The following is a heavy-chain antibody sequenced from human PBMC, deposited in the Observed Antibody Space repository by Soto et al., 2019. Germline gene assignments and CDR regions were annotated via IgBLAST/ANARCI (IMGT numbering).Heavy chain of an antibody. V-gene: IGHV3-33*01. CDR1: GFAFSADA. CDR2: LWADGSRQ. J-gene: IGHJ4*02. CDR3: VRGSAYWALSDN. Sequence: QVQLVESGGGVIQPGKSLRLSCAASGFAFSADAMHWVRQAPGKGLEWVAGLWADGSRQFYLDSVKGRFSISRDTSKTTLYLQMHNLRIADTAMYFCVRGSAYWALSDNWRQGTLVSVSS. D-gene: IGHD3-16*01.